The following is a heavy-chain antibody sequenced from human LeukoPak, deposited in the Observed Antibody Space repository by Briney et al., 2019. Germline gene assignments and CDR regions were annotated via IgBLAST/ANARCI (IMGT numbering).Heavy chain of an antibody. CDR2: IRNKANSYTT. CDR1: GFTFSDHY. D-gene: IGHD6-19*01. CDR3: ARVGSSGWEDY. J-gene: IGHJ4*02. V-gene: IGHV3-72*01. Sequence: GGSLRLSCAASGFTFSDHYMDWVRQAPGKGLEWVGRIRNKANSYTTGYAASVKGRFTISRDDSKNSLYLQINSLKIEDTTVYYCARVGSSGWEDYWGQGTLVTVSS.